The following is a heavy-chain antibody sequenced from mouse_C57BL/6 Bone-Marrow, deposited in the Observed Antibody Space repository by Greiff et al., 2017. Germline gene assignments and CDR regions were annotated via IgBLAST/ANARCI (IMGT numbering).Heavy chain of an antibody. CDR3: AREPGRNYFDY. V-gene: IGHV5-4*01. J-gene: IGHJ2*01. CDR1: GFTFSSYA. CDR2: ISDGGSYT. Sequence: EVQLVESGGGLVKPGGSLKLSCAASGFTFSSYAMSWVRQTPEKRLEWVATISDGGSYTYYPDNVKGRFTISRDNAKNNLYLQMSHLKSEDTAMYYCAREPGRNYFDYWGQGTTLTVSS.